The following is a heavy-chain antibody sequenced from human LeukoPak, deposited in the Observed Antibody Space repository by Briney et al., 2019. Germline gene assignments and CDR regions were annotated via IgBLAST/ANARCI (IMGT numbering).Heavy chain of an antibody. CDR2: IYYSGST. J-gene: IGHJ6*03. CDR1: GGSISSYY. V-gene: IGHV4-59*08. CDR3: ARVIYSSSSGARYYYYYMDV. D-gene: IGHD6-6*01. Sequence: SETLSLTCTVSGGSISSYYWSWIQQPPGKGLEWIGYIYYSGSTNYNPSLKSRVTISVDTSKNQFSLKQSSVTAADTAVYYCARVIYSSSSGARYYYYYMDVWGKGTTVTVSS.